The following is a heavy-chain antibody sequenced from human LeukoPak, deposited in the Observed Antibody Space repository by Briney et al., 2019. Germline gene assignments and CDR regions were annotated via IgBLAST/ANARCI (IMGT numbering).Heavy chain of an antibody. CDR2: ISYSGST. CDR3: ARDLNTYGSHYFGY. V-gene: IGHV4-61*01. CDR1: VGSVSSGSYY. Sequence: PSETLSLTCSVSVGSVSSGSYYWSWIRQPPGKGLEWIGYISYSGSTNYNPSLESRVTISVDTSKNQFSLKLSSVTAADTAVYYCARDLNTYGSHYFGYWGQGTLVTVSS. D-gene: IGHD5-18*01. J-gene: IGHJ4*02.